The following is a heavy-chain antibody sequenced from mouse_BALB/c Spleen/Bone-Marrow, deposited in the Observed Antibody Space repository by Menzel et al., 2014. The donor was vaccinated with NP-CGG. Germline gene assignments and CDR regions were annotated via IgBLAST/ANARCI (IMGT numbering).Heavy chain of an antibody. J-gene: IGHJ4*01. CDR2: ISDGGSYT. Sequence: DVHLVESGGGLVKPGGSLKLSCAASGFTFSDYYMYWVRQTPEERLEWVATISDGGSYTYYPDSVKGRFTISRDNAKNNLYLQMSSLKSEDTAMYYCAREVAMDYWGQGTSVTVSS. CDR1: GFTFSDYY. V-gene: IGHV5-4*02. CDR3: AREVAMDY.